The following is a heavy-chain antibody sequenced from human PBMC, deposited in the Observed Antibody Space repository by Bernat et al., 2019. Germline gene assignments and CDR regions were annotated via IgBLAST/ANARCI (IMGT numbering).Heavy chain of an antibody. V-gene: IGHV3-48*01. CDR3: AVYCGGDCYRAFDI. CDR1: GITFSNYN. J-gene: IGHJ3*02. D-gene: IGHD2-21*02. Sequence: EVQLVESGGGLVQPGGSLRLSCAASGITFSNYNLNWVRQAPGKGLEWLSYISSSGTTIYYADSLKGRFTISRDNAKNSLYLQVNSLRAEDTALYYCAVYCGGDCYRAFDIWGQGTMVTVSS. CDR2: ISSSGTTI.